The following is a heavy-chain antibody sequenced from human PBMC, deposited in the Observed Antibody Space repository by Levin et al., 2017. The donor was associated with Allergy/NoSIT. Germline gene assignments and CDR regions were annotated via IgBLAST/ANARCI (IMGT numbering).Heavy chain of an antibody. J-gene: IGHJ6*03. CDR1: GFTFSNAW. Sequence: PGGSLRLSCAASGFTFSNAWMSWVRQAPGKGLEWVGRIKSKTDGGTTDYAAPVKGRFTISRDDSKNTLYLQMNSLKTEDTAVYYCTTVPPYYYYYMDVWGKGTTVTVSS. V-gene: IGHV3-15*01. CDR2: IKSKTDGGTT. CDR3: TTVPPYYYYYMDV.